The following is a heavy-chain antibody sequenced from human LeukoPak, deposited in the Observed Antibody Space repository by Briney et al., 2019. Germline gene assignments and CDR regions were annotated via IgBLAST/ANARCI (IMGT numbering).Heavy chain of an antibody. CDR2: ISAYNGNT. CDR1: AYTFTNFR. V-gene: IGHV1-18*01. D-gene: IGHD2-2*01. Sequence: ASVRVSCKTSAYTFTNFRIHWVRQAPGQGLEWMGWISAYNGNTNYAQKLQGRVTMTTDTSTSTAYMELRSLRSDDTAVYYCARDHCSSTSCYENWFDPWGQGTLVTVSS. J-gene: IGHJ5*02. CDR3: ARDHCSSTSCYENWFDP.